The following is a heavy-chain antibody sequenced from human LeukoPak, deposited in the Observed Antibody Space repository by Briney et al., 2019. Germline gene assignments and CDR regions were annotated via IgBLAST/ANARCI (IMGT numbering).Heavy chain of an antibody. J-gene: IGHJ4*02. D-gene: IGHD1-26*01. CDR3: ARVNSGSYLGSYY. Sequence: QASETLSLTCTVSGYSISSGYYWGWIRQPPGKGLEWIGSIYHSGSTYYNPFLKSRVTISVDTSKNQFSLKLSSVTAADTAVYYCARVNSGSYLGSYYWGQGTLVAVSS. V-gene: IGHV4-38-2*02. CDR2: IYHSGST. CDR1: GYSISSGYY.